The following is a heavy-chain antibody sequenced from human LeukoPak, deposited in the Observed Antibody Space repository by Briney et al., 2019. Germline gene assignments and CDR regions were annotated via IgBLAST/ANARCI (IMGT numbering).Heavy chain of an antibody. J-gene: IGHJ3*02. CDR2: ISSSSSNK. V-gene: IGHV3-21*01. CDR3: ARDSSYDYVSTPNAFYI. D-gene: IGHD3-16*01. CDR1: GFTFSSYS. Sequence: GGSLRLSCAASGFTFSSYSMKWEGQAQGKGGEGGTNISSSSSNKEYEDYVKGRITIYRDNSKNSLYLQMNSLRSEDTAVYYCARDSSYDYVSTPNAFYIWGQGTMVTVSS.